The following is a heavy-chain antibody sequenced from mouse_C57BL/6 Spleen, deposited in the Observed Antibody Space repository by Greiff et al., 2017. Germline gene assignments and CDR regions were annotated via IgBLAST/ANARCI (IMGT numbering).Heavy chain of an antibody. Sequence: VQLQQSGTELVKPGASVKLSCKASGYTFTSYWMHWVKQRPGQGLEWIGNINPSNGGTNYNEKFKSKATLTVDKSSSTAYMQLSSLTSEDSAVYDCARSAYYSNFYFDVWGTGTTVTVAS. CDR2: INPSNGGT. CDR3: ARSAYYSNFYFDV. D-gene: IGHD2-5*01. J-gene: IGHJ1*03. V-gene: IGHV1-53*01. CDR1: GYTFTSYW.